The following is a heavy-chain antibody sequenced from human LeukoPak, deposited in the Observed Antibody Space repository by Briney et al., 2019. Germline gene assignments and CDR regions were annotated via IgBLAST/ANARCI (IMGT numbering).Heavy chain of an antibody. CDR1: GYTFTSYA. CDR2: INAGNGNT. Sequence: ASVAVSCKASGYTFTSYAMHWVRQAPGQRLEWMGWINAGNGNTKYSQKFQGRVTITRDTSASTAYMELSSLRSEDTAVYYCARVRYCSGGSCPLPDYWGQGTLVTVSS. CDR3: ARVRYCSGGSCPLPDY. V-gene: IGHV1-3*01. D-gene: IGHD2-15*01. J-gene: IGHJ4*02.